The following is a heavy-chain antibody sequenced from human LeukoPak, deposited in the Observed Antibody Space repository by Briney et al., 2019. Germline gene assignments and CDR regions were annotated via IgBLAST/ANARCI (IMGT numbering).Heavy chain of an antibody. CDR3: ARVFGVVMGYYYYYMDV. D-gene: IGHD3-3*01. CDR1: GYTFTSYG. V-gene: IGHV1-18*01. J-gene: IGHJ6*03. CDR2: ISAYNGNT. Sequence: GASVKVSCKASGYTFTSYGISCMRQAPGQVLEVLGWISAYNGNTNYAQELQGRVTMTPDTSTSTAYMELRSLRSDDTAVYYCARVFGVVMGYYYYYMDVWGKGTTVTVSS.